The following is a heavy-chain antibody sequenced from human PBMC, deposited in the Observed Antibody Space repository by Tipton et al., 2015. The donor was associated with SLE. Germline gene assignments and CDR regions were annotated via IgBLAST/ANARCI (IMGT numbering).Heavy chain of an antibody. V-gene: IGHV3-30*04. CDR3: ATLDGDDY. J-gene: IGHJ4*02. CDR2: ISYDGSNK. D-gene: IGHD7-27*01. CDR1: GFTFSSYA. Sequence: RSLRLSCAASGFTFSSYAMHWVRQAPGKGLEWVAVISYDGSNKYYADSVKGRFTISRDNSKNTLYLQMNSLRAEDTAVYYCATLDGDDYWGQGTLVTVSS.